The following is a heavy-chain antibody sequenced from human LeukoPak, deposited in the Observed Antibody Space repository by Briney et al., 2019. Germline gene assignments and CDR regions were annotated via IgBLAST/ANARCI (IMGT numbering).Heavy chain of an antibody. CDR2: MYYRGST. CDR3: ATTTIRLGY. Sequence: SETLSLTCTVSGGSISSSSHYWGWILQPPGKGLEWIGSMYYRGSTYHNPSLKSRVTISVDTSKNQFSLKLSSVTAADTAVYYCATTTIRLGYWGQGTLVTVSS. V-gene: IGHV4-39*07. J-gene: IGHJ4*02. D-gene: IGHD1-26*01. CDR1: GGSISSSSHY.